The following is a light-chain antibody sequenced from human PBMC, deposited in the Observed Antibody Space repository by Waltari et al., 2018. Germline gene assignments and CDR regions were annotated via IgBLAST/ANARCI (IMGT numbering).Light chain of an antibody. V-gene: IGKV3-15*01. CDR1: QSVSNN. J-gene: IGKJ2*01. CDR3: QQYHEWPYT. CDR2: AAF. Sequence: ETVLIQSPANLSVSPGGTVTLSCRASQSVSNNLAWYQQTPGQPPRPLIYAAFSRGNAIPARFGGSGSGTDFTLTISTLQSGDVGVYYCQQYHEWPYTFGQGTKLEI.